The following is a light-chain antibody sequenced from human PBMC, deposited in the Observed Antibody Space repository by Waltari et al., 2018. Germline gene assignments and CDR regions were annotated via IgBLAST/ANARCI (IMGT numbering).Light chain of an antibody. Sequence: DIVMTQSPDSLAVSLGERATINCKSSQSILYSSNNKKYLAWYQQKPGQSPKLLLYWASTRESGGPDRFSGSGSGTDFTLTISSLQTEDVAVYYCQQYYSTPFTFGGGTKVEIK. CDR2: WAS. CDR1: QSILYSSNNKKY. V-gene: IGKV4-1*01. J-gene: IGKJ4*01. CDR3: QQYYSTPFT.